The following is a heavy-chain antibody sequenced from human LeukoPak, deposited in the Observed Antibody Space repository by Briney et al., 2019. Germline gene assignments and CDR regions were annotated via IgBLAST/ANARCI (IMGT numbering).Heavy chain of an antibody. CDR3: ARSRCSASTSCYYFFFFDS. V-gene: IGHV1-18*01. J-gene: IGHJ4*02. CDR2: SSGTGYNT. D-gene: IGHD2-2*01. CDR1: GYTFNAYG. Sequence: ASVKVSCKTSGYTFNAYGITWVRQAPGQGLEWMAWSSGTGYNTECAQKFQGRVTMTTDTSTSTAYLELRSLRSDDTAVYYCARSRCSASTSCYYFFFFDSWGQGTLVTVSS.